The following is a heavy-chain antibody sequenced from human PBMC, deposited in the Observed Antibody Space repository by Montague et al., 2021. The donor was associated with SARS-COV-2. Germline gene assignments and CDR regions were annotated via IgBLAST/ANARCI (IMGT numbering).Heavy chain of an antibody. CDR3: ASGWAFDP. Sequence: SETLSLTCTVSGGSTASHYRYWTRLSPAKRPEWICYVYYNGDTEYTPSLQSRVTISIDTSENKFSLRLNYVTAADTAVYFCASGWAFDPWGQGSLVTVSS. J-gene: IGHJ3*01. CDR1: GGSTASHY. D-gene: IGHD6-19*01. CDR2: VYYNGDT. V-gene: IGHV4-59*08.